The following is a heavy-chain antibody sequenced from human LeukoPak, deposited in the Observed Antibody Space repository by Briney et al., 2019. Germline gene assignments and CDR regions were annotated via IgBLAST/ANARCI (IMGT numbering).Heavy chain of an antibody. CDR3: AHGVSSGWFGDYFDY. CDR1: GFSLSTSGVG. D-gene: IGHD6-19*01. CDR2: IYWNGDK. Sequence: VFGPTLVKPTQTLTLTCSFSGFSLSTSGVGVGWIRQLPGKALEWLTLIYWNGDKRYSPSLKTRLTIAKATSKNQVVLTMTNMDPVDTATYHCAHGVSSGWFGDYFDYWGQGTLVTVSS. J-gene: IGHJ4*02. V-gene: IGHV2-5*01.